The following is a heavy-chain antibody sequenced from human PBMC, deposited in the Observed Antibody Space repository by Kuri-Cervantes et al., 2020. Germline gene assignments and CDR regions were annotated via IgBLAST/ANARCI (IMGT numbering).Heavy chain of an antibody. V-gene: IGHV4-31*02. CDR1: GGSISSGGYY. J-gene: IGHJ5*02. D-gene: IGHD2-2*01. Sequence: LRLSCTVSGGSISSGGYYWSRIRQHPGKGLEWIGYIYYSGSTYYNPSLKSRVTISVDTSKNQFSLKLSSVTAADTAVYYCARVVPADRAFDPWGQGTLVTVSS. CDR2: IYYSGST. CDR3: ARVVPADRAFDP.